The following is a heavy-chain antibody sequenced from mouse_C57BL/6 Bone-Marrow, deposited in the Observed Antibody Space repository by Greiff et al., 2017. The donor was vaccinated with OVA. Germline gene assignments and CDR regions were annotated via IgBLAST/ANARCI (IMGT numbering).Heavy chain of an antibody. D-gene: IGHD4-1*01. Sequence: VKLMESGAELVRPGASVKLSCKASGYTFTDYYINWVKQRPGQGLEWIARIYPGSGNTYYNEKFKGKATLTAEKSSSTAYMQLSSLTSEDSAVYFCARGTGSHYWGQGTTLTVSS. CDR1: GYTFTDYY. J-gene: IGHJ2*01. V-gene: IGHV1-76*01. CDR3: ARGTGSHY. CDR2: IYPGSGNT.